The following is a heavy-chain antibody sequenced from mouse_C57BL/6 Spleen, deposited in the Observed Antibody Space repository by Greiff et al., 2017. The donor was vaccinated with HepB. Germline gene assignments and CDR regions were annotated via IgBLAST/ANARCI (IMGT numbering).Heavy chain of an antibody. CDR3: ARRLRLRNYYAMDY. Sequence: QVQLQQPGAELVMPGASVKLSCKASGYTFTSYWMHWVKQRPGQGLEWIGEIDPSDSYTNYNQKFKGKSTLTVDKSSSTAYMQLSSLTSEDSAVYYCARRLRLRNYYAMDYWGQGTSVTVSS. D-gene: IGHD3-2*02. V-gene: IGHV1-69*01. J-gene: IGHJ4*01. CDR1: GYTFTSYW. CDR2: IDPSDSYT.